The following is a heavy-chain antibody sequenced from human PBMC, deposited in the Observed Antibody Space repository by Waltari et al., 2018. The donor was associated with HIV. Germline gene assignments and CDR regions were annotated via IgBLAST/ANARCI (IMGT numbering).Heavy chain of an antibody. J-gene: IGHJ6*02. V-gene: IGHV3-48*02. Sequence: EVQLEESGGSFVQPGGSLRLSCAASGFTFSNYAMNWVRQAPVEWLEWISYISSTSFNIKYADSVKGRFTISRDNTKNSLDLEMNNLRDGDTAVYYCARDTLNLYFGLDVWGRGTAVTVSS. CDR2: ISSTSFNI. CDR3: ARDTLNLYFGLDV. CDR1: GFTFSNYA.